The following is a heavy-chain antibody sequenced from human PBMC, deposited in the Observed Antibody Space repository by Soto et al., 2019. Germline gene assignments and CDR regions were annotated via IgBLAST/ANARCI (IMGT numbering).Heavy chain of an antibody. J-gene: IGHJ4*02. Sequence: QVHLVQSGAEMKKPGSSVNVSCKASGDTFSNYAISWVRQAPGQGLEWMGGIIPIFGTANHAQKFQGRVTIIADESTSTVYMELSSLRSEDTAMYYCARGWGYDSNDYYYAYWGQGTLVIVSS. V-gene: IGHV1-69*01. CDR3: ARGWGYDSNDYYYAY. CDR1: GDTFSNYA. CDR2: IIPIFGTA. D-gene: IGHD3-22*01.